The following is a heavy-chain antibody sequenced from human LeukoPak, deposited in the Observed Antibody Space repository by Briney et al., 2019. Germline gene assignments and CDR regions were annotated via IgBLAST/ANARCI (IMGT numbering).Heavy chain of an antibody. J-gene: IGHJ6*03. CDR3: ARDLYGSGSYYYYYYMDV. CDR2: SDPKSGAT. V-gene: IGHV1-2*02. D-gene: IGHD3-10*01. CDR1: GYTFTSYY. Sequence: ASVKVSCKTSGYTFTSYYIHWLRQAPGQRFEWMGWSDPKSGATKYEHFQGRVTLTRDTSISTAYMELSRLTSDDTAVYYYARDLYGSGSYYYYYYMDVWGKGTTVTVSS.